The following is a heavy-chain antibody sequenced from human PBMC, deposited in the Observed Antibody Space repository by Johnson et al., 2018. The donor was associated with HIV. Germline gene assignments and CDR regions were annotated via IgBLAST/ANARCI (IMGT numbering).Heavy chain of an antibody. CDR3: VKGIDSSSWYAFDI. J-gene: IGHJ3*02. CDR2: IWYDGSNK. V-gene: IGHV3-33*06. Sequence: QEQLVESGGGVVQPGRSLRLSCAASGFTFNSYGMHWVRQAPGKGLEWVAVIWYDGSNKYYADSVKGRFTISRDNSKNTLYLQMNSLRAEDTAVYYCVKGIDSSSWYAFDIWGQGTMVTVSS. CDR1: GFTFNSYG. D-gene: IGHD6-13*01.